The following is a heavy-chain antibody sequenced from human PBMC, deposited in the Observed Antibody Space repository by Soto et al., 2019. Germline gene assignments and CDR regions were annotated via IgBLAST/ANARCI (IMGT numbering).Heavy chain of an antibody. Sequence: DVQLVETGGGLIQPGGSLRLSCAASGFSVSSDYMNWVRQDPGKGLEWVSVIYRGGSTYYADSVRGRFTISRDNSDNTLFLQMNSLRAEDTAVYYCARATEWNALDIWGQGTMVTVSS. J-gene: IGHJ3*02. CDR1: GFSVSSDY. CDR3: ARATEWNALDI. CDR2: IYRGGST. V-gene: IGHV3-53*02. D-gene: IGHD3-3*01.